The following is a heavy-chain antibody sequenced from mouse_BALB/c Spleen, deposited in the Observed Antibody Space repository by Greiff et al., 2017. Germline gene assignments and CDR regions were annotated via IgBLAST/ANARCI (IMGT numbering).Heavy chain of an antibody. J-gene: IGHJ4*01. CDR3: ARITKDAMDY. CDR1: GFTFSSYG. D-gene: IGHD2-4*01. CDR2: ISSGGSYT. Sequence: EVQLVESGGDLVKPGGSLKLSCAASGFTFSSYGMSWVRQTPDKRLEWVATISSGGSYTYYPDSVKGRFTVSRDNAKNTLYLQMSSLKSEDTAMYYCARITKDAMDYWGQGTSVTVSS. V-gene: IGHV5-6*01.